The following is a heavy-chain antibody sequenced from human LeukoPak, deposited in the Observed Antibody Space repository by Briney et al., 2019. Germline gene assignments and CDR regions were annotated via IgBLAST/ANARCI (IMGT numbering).Heavy chain of an antibody. Sequence: GESLQISCQGSGSSFTNNWIGWVRQLPGKGVEWMGYIHPADSDNRYSPSFQGQVTISADNSISSGYLQCSSLKASDTAIYYCVKSNSLVGGKGFDYWGQGTLVSVSS. CDR2: IHPADSDN. D-gene: IGHD1-26*01. CDR1: GSSFTNNW. CDR3: VKSNSLVGGKGFDY. V-gene: IGHV5-51*01. J-gene: IGHJ4*02.